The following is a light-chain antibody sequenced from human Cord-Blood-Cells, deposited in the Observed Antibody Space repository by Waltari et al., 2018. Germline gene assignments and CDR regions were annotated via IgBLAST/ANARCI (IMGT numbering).Light chain of an antibody. CDR2: DFS. V-gene: IGLV2-11*01. Sequence: QYALTQPRSVSGSPGQSVTISCTGTSSIVGGYNYVPWYQQHPGKAPKLMSYDFSKRNSAVPVLFSGSKSGNAASLTISGLQAEDDADYSCCSYAGSYTDVFGSGTKVTVL. J-gene: IGLJ1*01. CDR3: CSYAGSYTDV. CDR1: SSIVGGYNY.